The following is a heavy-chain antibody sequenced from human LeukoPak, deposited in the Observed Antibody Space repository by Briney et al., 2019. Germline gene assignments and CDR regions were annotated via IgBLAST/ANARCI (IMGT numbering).Heavy chain of an antibody. CDR2: IYYSGST. CDR1: VGSISSYY. V-gene: IGHV4-59*01. D-gene: IGHD7-27*01. Sequence: PSETLSLTCTVSVGSISSYYWSWIRQPPGKGLEWIGYIYYSGSTNYNPSLKSRVTISVDTSKNQFSLKLSSVTAADTAVYYCASGLGQYYYYYYMDVWGKGTTVTVSS. J-gene: IGHJ6*03. CDR3: ASGLGQYYYYYYMDV.